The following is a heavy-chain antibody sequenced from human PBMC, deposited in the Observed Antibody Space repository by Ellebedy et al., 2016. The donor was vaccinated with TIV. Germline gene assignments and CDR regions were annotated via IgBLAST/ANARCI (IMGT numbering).Heavy chain of an antibody. V-gene: IGHV3-7*01. CDR3: ARRGSYGDYAVQVNSWFDR. D-gene: IGHD3-16*01. J-gene: IGHJ5*02. CDR1: GFSFRSYW. Sequence: GESLKIPCVASGFSFRSYWMSWVRQAPGKGLEWVANLYQDGSTQYYVDSVKGRFTISRDNVKNSLFLQMNSLIVEDTAVYYCARRGSYGDYAVQVNSWFDRWGRGTLFSVSS. CDR2: LYQDGSTQ.